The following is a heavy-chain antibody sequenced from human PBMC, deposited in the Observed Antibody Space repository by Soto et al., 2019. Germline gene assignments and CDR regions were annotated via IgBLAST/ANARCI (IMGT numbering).Heavy chain of an antibody. D-gene: IGHD1-7*01. CDR3: ARRGNWTYAY. Sequence: GESLKISCQGSGYTFSSHYIAWGRQMPWKGLEWMGIIYPGDADTRYSPSFQGQVTISADKSISTAYLQWSSLKASYTAMYYCARRGNWTYAYWGQGTLVPVSS. CDR1: GYTFSSHY. CDR2: IYPGDADT. J-gene: IGHJ4*02. V-gene: IGHV5-51*01.